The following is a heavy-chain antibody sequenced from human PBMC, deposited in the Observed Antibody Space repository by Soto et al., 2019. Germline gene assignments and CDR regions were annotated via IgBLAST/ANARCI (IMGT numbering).Heavy chain of an antibody. D-gene: IGHD3-16*02. V-gene: IGHV1-69*01. CDR3: ARDPIMIPFGGVIVSRPFYP. Sequence: QVQLVQSGAEVKKPGSSVKVSCKASGGTFSSYAISWVRQAPGQGLEWMGGIIPIFGTANYAQKCQGRVTITADESTSTAYMELSSLRSEDTAVYYCARDPIMIPFGGVIVSRPFYPWGQGTLVTVSS. CDR2: IIPIFGTA. CDR1: GGTFSSYA. J-gene: IGHJ5*02.